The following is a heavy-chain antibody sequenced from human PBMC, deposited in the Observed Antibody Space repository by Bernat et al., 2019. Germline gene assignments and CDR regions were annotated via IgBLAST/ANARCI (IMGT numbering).Heavy chain of an antibody. CDR3: TRDDGRVRGVIGLDY. J-gene: IGHJ4*02. Sequence: EVQLVESGGGLVQPGGSLRLSCAASGFSFRSYSMNWVRQAPGKGLEWISYISSSSSPLYYADYVKGRFTISRDNAKNSLYLQMNSLRGEDTAVYYCTRDDGRVRGVIGLDYWGQGALVTVSS. CDR1: GFSFRSYS. V-gene: IGHV3-48*01. CDR2: ISSSSSPL. D-gene: IGHD3-10*01.